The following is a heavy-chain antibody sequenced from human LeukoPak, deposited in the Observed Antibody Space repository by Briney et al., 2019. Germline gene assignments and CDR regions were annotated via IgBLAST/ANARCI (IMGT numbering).Heavy chain of an antibody. D-gene: IGHD3-16*01. CDR3: ARDRGGDLFDP. CDR2: ISYDGSNK. J-gene: IGHJ5*02. V-gene: IGHV3-30*03. CDR1: GFTFNSYG. Sequence: GTSLRLSCAASGFTFNSYGMHWVRQTPGKGLEWVAVISYDGSNKYYADSVKGRFTISRDNSKNTLYLQMNSLRAEDTAVYYCARDRGGDLFDPWGQGTLVTVSS.